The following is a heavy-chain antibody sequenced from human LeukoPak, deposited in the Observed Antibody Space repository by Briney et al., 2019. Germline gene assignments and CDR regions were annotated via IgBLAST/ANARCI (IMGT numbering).Heavy chain of an antibody. V-gene: IGHV4-34*01. J-gene: IGHJ6*02. D-gene: IGHD2-15*01. Sequence: PSETLSLTCAVYGGSFSGYYWSWIRQPPGKGLEWIGEINHSGSTNYNPSLKSRVTISVDTSKNQFSLKLSSVTAADTAVYYCARVSYLSGNIVVVVAAKYYYYGMDVWGQGTTVTVSS. CDR3: ARVSYLSGNIVVVVAAKYYYYGMDV. CDR1: GGSFSGYY. CDR2: INHSGST.